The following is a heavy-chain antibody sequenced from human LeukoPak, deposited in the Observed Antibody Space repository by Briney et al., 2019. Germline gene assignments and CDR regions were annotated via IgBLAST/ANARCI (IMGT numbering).Heavy chain of an antibody. CDR2: IYSGGST. CDR1: GFTVSSNY. D-gene: IGHD3-10*01. J-gene: IGHJ3*02. V-gene: IGHV3-66*01. Sequence: GGSLRLSCAASGFTVSSNYMSWVRQAPGKGLEWVSVIYSGGSTYYADSVKGRFTISRDNSKNTLYLQMNSLRAEDTAVYYCARELWVDYLQTSHDAFDIWGQGTMVTVSS. CDR3: ARELWVDYLQTSHDAFDI.